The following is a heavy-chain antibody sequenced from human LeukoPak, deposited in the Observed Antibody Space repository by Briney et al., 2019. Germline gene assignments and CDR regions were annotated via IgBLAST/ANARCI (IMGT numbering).Heavy chain of an antibody. CDR1: GGSISSGGYY. Sequence: PSQTLSLTCTVSGGSISSGGYYWSWIRQHPGKGLEWIGYIYYSGSTNYNPSLKSRVTISVDTSKNHFSLKLSSVTAADTAVYYCARNRDGYNSFDYWGQGTLVTVSS. V-gene: IGHV4-31*03. J-gene: IGHJ4*02. CDR2: IYYSGST. CDR3: ARNRDGYNSFDY. D-gene: IGHD5-24*01.